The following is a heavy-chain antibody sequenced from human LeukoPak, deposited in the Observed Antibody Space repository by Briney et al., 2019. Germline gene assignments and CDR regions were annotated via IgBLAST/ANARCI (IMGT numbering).Heavy chain of an antibody. D-gene: IGHD3-3*01. CDR3: ARVSPLRFLEWLSSYYFDY. V-gene: IGHV4-34*01. Sequence: PSETLSLTCAVYGGSFSGYYWSWIRQPPGKGLEWIGEINHSGSTNYNPSLKSRVTISVDTSKNQFSLKLSSVTAADTAVYYCARVSPLRFLEWLSSYYFDYWGQGTLVTVSS. J-gene: IGHJ4*02. CDR1: GGSFSGYY. CDR2: INHSGST.